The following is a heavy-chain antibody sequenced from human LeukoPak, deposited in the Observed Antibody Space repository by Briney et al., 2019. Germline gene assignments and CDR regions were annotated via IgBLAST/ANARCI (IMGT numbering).Heavy chain of an antibody. CDR2: IYTSGST. Sequence: SETLSLTCTVSGGSLSSYYWSWVRQPAGKGLEWIGRIYTSGSTNYNPSLTSRVTMSVDTSKNQFSLKRSSVTAAGTAEYYCARDFPTAGFDIWGQGTMVTVSS. J-gene: IGHJ3*02. CDR1: GGSLSSYY. CDR3: ARDFPTAGFDI. V-gene: IGHV4-4*07.